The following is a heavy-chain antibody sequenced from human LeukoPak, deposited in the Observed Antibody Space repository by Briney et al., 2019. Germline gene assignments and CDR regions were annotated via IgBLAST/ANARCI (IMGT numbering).Heavy chain of an antibody. J-gene: IGHJ5*02. CDR1: GGTFSSYA. D-gene: IGHD4-17*01. V-gene: IGHV1-69*05. CDR2: IIPIFGTA. CDR3: ARELQGNGDYAAYNWFDP. Sequence: SVKVSCKASGGTFSSYAISWVRQAPGQGLEWMGGIIPIFGTANYAQKFQGRVTITTDESTSTAYMELSSLRSEDTAVYYCARELQGNGDYAAYNWFDPWGQGTLVTVSS.